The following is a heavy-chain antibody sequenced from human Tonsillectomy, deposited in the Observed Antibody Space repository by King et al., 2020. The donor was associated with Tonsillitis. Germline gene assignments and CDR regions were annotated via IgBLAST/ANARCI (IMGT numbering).Heavy chain of an antibody. V-gene: IGHV1-24*01. CDR1: GYTLTELS. D-gene: IGHD3-3*01. CDR2: FDPGDGET. Sequence: QLVQSGAEVKKPGASVKVSCKVSGYTLTELSMHWVRQAPGKGLEWMGGFDPGDGETIYAQKFQGRVTMTEDTSTDTAYMELSSLRSEDTAVYYCATYSITIVGVVIIEGPFDSWGQRALVTVSS. J-gene: IGHJ4*02. CDR3: ATYSITIVGVVIIEGPFDS.